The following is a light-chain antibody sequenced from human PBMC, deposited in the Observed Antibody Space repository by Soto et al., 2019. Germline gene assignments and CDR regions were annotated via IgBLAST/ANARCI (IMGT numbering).Light chain of an antibody. V-gene: IGLV2-8*01. CDR3: TSYAGGNNV. Sequence: QSALTQPPSASGSPGQSVTISCTGTSSDVGGYNYVSWYQQNPGKVPKLMIYEVNKRPSGVPDRFSGSKSGNTASLTVSWLQAEDEADYYCTSYAGGNNVFGTGTKVTVL. CDR2: EVN. J-gene: IGLJ1*01. CDR1: SSDVGGYNY.